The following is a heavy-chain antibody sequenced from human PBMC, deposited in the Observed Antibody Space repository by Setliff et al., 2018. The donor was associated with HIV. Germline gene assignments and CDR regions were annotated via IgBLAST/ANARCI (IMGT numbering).Heavy chain of an antibody. CDR1: GYTFTGHY. CDR3: ARDQTPLDAFDI. Sequence: ASVKVSCKSSGYTFTGHYIHWVRQAPGQGLEWMGWINPNTGGTNYAQKFQGRVTMTRDTSISTAYMELRRLRSDDTAMYYCARDQTPLDAFDIWGQGTMVTVAS. D-gene: IGHD2-15*01. CDR2: INPNTGGT. J-gene: IGHJ3*02. V-gene: IGHV1-2*02.